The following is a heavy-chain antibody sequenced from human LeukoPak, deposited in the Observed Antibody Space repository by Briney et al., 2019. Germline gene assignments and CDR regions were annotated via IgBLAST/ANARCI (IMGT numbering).Heavy chain of an antibody. CDR1: GGSFSGYY. V-gene: IGHV4-34*01. CDR3: ARGRCSGGSCYAVDFDY. J-gene: IGHJ4*02. Sequence: PSETLSLTCAVYGGSFSGYYWSWIRQPPGKGLEWIGEINHSGSTNYNPSLKSRVTISVDTSQNQFSLKLSSVTAADTAVYYCARGRCSGGSCYAVDFDYWGQGTLVTVSS. CDR2: INHSGST. D-gene: IGHD2-15*01.